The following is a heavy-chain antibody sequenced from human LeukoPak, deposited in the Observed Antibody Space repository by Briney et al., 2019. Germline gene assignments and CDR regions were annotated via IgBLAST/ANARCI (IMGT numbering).Heavy chain of an antibody. J-gene: IGHJ3*02. Sequence: SVKVSCKASGGTFSSYAISWVRQAPGQGLEWMGGIIPIFGTVNYAQKFQGRVTITTDESTSTAYMELSSLRSEDTAVYYCASMIVVVITDGRDAFDIWGQGTMVTVSS. D-gene: IGHD3-22*01. V-gene: IGHV1-69*05. CDR3: ASMIVVVITDGRDAFDI. CDR2: IIPIFGTV. CDR1: GGTFSSYA.